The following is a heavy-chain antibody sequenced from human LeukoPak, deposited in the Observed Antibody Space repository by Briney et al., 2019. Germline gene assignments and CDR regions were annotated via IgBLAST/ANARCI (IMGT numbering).Heavy chain of an antibody. CDR1: GYTFTSYY. D-gene: IGHD3-16*01. J-gene: IGHJ4*02. CDR2: INPSGGST. V-gene: IGHV1-46*01. Sequence: ASVTVSCKASGYTFTSYYMHWVRQAPGQGLEWMGIINPSGGSTSYAQKFQGRVTITRDTSTSTVYMELSSLRPEDTAVYYCARIQGGVDYWGQGTLVTVSS. CDR3: ARIQGGVDY.